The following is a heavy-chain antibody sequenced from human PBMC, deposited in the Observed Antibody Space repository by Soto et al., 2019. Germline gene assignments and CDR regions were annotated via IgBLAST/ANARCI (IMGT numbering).Heavy chain of an antibody. CDR3: ARGTPVFFDY. V-gene: IGHV1-18*01. CDR1: GYTFSTSG. CDR2: ISTYNGDA. Sequence: GASVKVSCKSSGYTFSTSGISWVRQAPGQGLEWMGWISTYNGDANYAQRFQGRVTMTTDTSTSTTYMELSSLRSEDTAVYYCARGTPVFFDYWGQETLVTVSS. J-gene: IGHJ4*02.